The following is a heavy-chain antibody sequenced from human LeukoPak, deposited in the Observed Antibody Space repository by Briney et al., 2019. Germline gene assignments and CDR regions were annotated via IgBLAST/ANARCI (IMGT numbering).Heavy chain of an antibody. J-gene: IGHJ4*02. V-gene: IGHV3-48*01. CDR2: ISSSSSTI. D-gene: IGHD1-26*01. CDR1: GFTFSSYS. Sequence: PGGSLRLSCAASGFTFSSYSMNWVRQAPGKGLEWVSYISSSSSTIYYADSVKGRFTISRDNSKNTLYLQMNSLRAEDTAVYYCARKAGGSYSFTFDYWGQGTLVTVSS. CDR3: ARKAGGSYSFTFDY.